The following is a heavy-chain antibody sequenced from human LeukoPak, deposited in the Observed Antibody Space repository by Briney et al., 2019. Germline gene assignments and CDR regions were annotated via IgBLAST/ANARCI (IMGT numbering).Heavy chain of an antibody. D-gene: IGHD3-10*01. J-gene: IGHJ4*02. Sequence: GASVKVSCKASGYTFTGYYMDWVRQAPVQGLEWMGWINPNSGGTNYAQKFQGRVTMTRDTSISTAYMELSRLRSDDTAVYYCARGPSSGSYNWGQGTLVTVSS. CDR1: GYTFTGYY. V-gene: IGHV1-2*02. CDR3: ARGPSSGSYN. CDR2: INPNSGGT.